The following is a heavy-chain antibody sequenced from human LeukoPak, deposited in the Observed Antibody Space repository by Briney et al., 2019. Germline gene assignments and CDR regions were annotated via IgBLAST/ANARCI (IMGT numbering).Heavy chain of an antibody. V-gene: IGHV3-33*01. D-gene: IGHD2/OR15-2a*01. CDR1: GFTFSSYG. Sequence: GGSLRLSCAASGFTFSSYGMHWVRQAPGKGLEWVALIWYDGSNKYYTDSVKGRLTISRDNSKNTLCLQMNSLRAEDTAVYYCAREGPRGNSQFDYWGQGTLVTVSS. CDR3: AREGPRGNSQFDY. J-gene: IGHJ4*02. CDR2: IWYDGSNK.